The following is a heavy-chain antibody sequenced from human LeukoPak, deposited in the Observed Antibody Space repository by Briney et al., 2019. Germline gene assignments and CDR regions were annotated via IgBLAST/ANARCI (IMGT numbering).Heavy chain of an antibody. CDR1: GGSFSGYY. D-gene: IGHD4-17*01. CDR3: ARVGDGDIDY. Sequence: SETLSLTCAVYGGSFSGYYWSWIRQPPGKGLEWIGEINHSGSTNYNPSLKSRVTISVDTSKNQFSLKLSSVTAADTAVYYCARVGDGDIDYWGQGTLVTVSS. CDR2: INHSGST. J-gene: IGHJ4*02. V-gene: IGHV4-34*01.